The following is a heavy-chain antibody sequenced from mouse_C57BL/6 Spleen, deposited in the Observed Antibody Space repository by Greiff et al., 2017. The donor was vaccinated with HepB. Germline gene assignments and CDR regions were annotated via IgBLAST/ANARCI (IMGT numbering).Heavy chain of an antibody. CDR2: IDPETGGT. V-gene: IGHV1-15*01. CDR1: GYTFTDYE. CDR3: TSGGYGSSYDFDY. D-gene: IGHD1-1*01. J-gene: IGHJ2*01. Sequence: QVQLQQSGAELVRPGASVTLSCKASGYTFTDYEMHWVKQTPVHGLEWIGAIDPETGGTAYNQKFKGKAILTADKSSSTAYMELRSLTSEDSAVYYCTSGGYGSSYDFDYWGQGTTLTVSS.